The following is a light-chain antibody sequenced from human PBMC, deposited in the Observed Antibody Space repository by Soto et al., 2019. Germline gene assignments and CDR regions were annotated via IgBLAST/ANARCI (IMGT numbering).Light chain of an antibody. CDR3: QEYYSPPFT. Sequence: DIQMTQSPSSLSASVGDTVPITCRASQGISNSLAWYQQKPGKPPDLLIYSASTLQSGVPSHFSGSGSGTDFTLTITSLRPGDVATYYCQEYYSPPFTFGPGTKVN. CDR2: SAS. V-gene: IGKV1-27*01. J-gene: IGKJ3*01. CDR1: QGISNS.